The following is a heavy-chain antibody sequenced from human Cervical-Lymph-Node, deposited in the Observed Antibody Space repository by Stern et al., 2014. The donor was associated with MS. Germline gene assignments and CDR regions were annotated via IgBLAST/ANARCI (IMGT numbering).Heavy chain of an antibody. Sequence: VQLVESGAAVKKPGASVKISCKASGYTFRNYYIYWVRQAPGQGLEWLGIINPSGGSTTHAQRFQGRVTMATDTSTSTVYLELSTLRSEDTAVYYCAREGYLYDSSGYLNYWGQGTVASVSS. CDR2: INPSGGST. J-gene: IGHJ4*02. CDR1: GYTFRNYY. D-gene: IGHD3-22*01. CDR3: AREGYLYDSSGYLNY. V-gene: IGHV1-46*01.